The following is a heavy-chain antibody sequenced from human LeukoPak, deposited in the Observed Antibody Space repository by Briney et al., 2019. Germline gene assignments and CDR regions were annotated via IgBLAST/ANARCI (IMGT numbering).Heavy chain of an antibody. CDR3: ANSGSYYSYYFDY. J-gene: IGHJ4*02. CDR2: ISGSGGST. D-gene: IGHD3-10*01. CDR1: GFTFSSYA. V-gene: IGHV3-23*01. Sequence: GGSLRLSCAASGFTFSSYAMSWVRQAPGKGLEWVSAISGSGGSTYYADSVKGRFTISRDNSKNMLYLQMNSLRAEDTAVYYCANSGSYYSYYFDYWGQGTLVTVSS.